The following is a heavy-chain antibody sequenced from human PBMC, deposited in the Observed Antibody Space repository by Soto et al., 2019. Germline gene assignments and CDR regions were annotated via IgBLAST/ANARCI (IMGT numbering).Heavy chain of an antibody. CDR3: ARDRGYCTNGVCYSRYXXXYGMDV. CDR2: IYYSGST. J-gene: IGHJ6*02. CDR1: GGSISSGGYY. Sequence: SETLSLTCSVSGGSISSGGYYWSWIRQHPGKGLEWIGYIYYSGSTYYNPSLKSRVTISVDTSKNQFSLKLSSVTAADTAVYYCARDRGYCTNGVCYSRYXXXYGMDVWGQGTTVTVSS. D-gene: IGHD2-8*01. V-gene: IGHV4-31*03.